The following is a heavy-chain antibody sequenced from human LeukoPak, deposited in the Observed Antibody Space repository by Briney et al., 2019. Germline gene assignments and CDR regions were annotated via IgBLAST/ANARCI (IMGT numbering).Heavy chain of an antibody. D-gene: IGHD3-22*01. V-gene: IGHV1-46*01. CDR3: ARAYYDSSGYYSVDY. Sequence: ASVKVSCKASGCTFSSYYIHWVRQAPGQGLEWMGIINPSGGSTTYAQKFQGRVTMTRDTSTSTVYLDLSSLRSEDTAAYYCARAYYDSSGYYSVDYWGQGTLVTVSS. CDR1: GCTFSSYY. CDR2: INPSGGST. J-gene: IGHJ4*02.